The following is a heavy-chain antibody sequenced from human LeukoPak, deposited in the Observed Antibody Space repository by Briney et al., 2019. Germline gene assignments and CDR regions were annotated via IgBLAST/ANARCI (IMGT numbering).Heavy chain of an antibody. V-gene: IGHV4-4*09. CDR2: IYTSGST. J-gene: IGHJ4*02. D-gene: IGHD3-22*01. CDR3: ARLRRDSSGYYLDY. CDR1: GGSFSSYY. Sequence: SETLSLTCAVYGGSFSSYYWSWIRQPPGKGLEWIGYIYTSGSTNYNPSLKSRVTISVDTSKNQFSLKLSSVTAADTAVYYCARLRRDSSGYYLDYWGQGTLVTVSS.